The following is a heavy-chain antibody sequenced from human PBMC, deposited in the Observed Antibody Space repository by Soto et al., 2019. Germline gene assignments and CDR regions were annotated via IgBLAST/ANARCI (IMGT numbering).Heavy chain of an antibody. CDR1: GDSINSRSYY. V-gene: IGHV4-39*01. Sequence: ETLSLTCNVSGDSINSRSYYWGWIRQSPGKGLEWIGSIYYSGSTYYNPSLKSRVAMSVDTSKNQFSLKLRSVSAADTAVYYCARQRTSVVTQAYFDDWGQGSLVTVSS. CDR3: ARQRTSVVTQAYFDD. J-gene: IGHJ4*02. D-gene: IGHD2-21*02. CDR2: IYYSGST.